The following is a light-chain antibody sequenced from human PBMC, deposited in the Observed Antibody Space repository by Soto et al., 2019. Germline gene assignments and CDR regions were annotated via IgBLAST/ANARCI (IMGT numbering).Light chain of an antibody. CDR2: GAS. CDR1: QSVGSN. J-gene: IGKJ1*01. CDR3: QQYGSSPRT. V-gene: IGKV3-20*01. Sequence: VLTQSPATLSVSPGAGATLSCRASQSVGSNLAWYQQKPGQAPRLLIYGASSRATGIPDRFSGSGSGTDFTLTISRLEPEDFAVYYCQQYGSSPRTFGQGTKVDIK.